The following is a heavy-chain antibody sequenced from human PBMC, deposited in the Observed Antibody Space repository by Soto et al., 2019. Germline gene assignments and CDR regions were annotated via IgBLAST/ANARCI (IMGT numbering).Heavy chain of an antibody. CDR2: ISSSSSYI. Sequence: GSLRLSCAASGFTFSSYAMHWVRQAPGKGLEWVSSISSSSSYIYYADSVKGRFTISRDNAKNSLYLQMNSLRAEDTAVYYCARDEVWGVDIVADSPQTLDEWGQGSLVTVSS. J-gene: IGHJ4*02. V-gene: IGHV3-21*01. D-gene: IGHD5-12*01. CDR1: GFTFSSYA. CDR3: ARDEVWGVDIVADSPQTLDE.